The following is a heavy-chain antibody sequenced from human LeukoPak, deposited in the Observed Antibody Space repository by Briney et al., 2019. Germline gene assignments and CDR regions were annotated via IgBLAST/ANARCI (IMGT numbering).Heavy chain of an antibody. CDR3: ARETADGSGSGDY. CDR2: ISSSSSYI. Sequence: GGSLRLSCAASGFTFSTYSMNWVRQAPGKGLEWVSSISSSSSYIYYADSVKGRFTISRDNAKNSLYLQMNSLRAEDTAVYYCARETADGSGSGDYWGQGTLVTVSS. V-gene: IGHV3-21*01. J-gene: IGHJ4*02. D-gene: IGHD3-10*01. CDR1: GFTFSTYS.